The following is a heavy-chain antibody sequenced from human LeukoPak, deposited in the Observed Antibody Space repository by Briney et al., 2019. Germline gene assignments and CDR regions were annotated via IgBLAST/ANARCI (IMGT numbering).Heavy chain of an antibody. V-gene: IGHV3-11*05. CDR2: ISISSSYT. J-gene: IGHJ3*02. Sequence: TGGSLRLSCAASGFTFSDYSMTWIRRAPGKGLGGVPYISISSSYTNYADSVKGRFTISRDNAKNSLYLQMNSLRAEDTAVYYCARDPPRAYYYDSSGYSADAFDIWGQGTMVTVSS. CDR3: ARDPPRAYYYDSSGYSADAFDI. D-gene: IGHD3-22*01. CDR1: GFTFSDYS.